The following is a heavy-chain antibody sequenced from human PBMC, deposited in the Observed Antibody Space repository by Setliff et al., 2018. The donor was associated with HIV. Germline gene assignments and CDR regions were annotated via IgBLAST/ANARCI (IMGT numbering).Heavy chain of an antibody. D-gene: IGHD1-1*01. V-gene: IGHV4-38-2*01. CDR1: GYSISSGYY. J-gene: IGHJ5*02. Sequence: ASETLSLTCAVSGYSISSGYYWGWIRQPPGKGLEWIGSIYHSGSTYYNPSLKSRVTISVDTSKNQFSLNLSSVTAADTAVYYCAQEERDAYNYWFDPWGQGTLVTVAS. CDR3: AQEERDAYNYWFDP. CDR2: IYHSGST.